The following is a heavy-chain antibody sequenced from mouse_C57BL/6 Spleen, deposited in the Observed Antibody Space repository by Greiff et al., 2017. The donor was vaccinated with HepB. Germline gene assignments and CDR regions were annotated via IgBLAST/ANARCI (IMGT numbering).Heavy chain of an antibody. V-gene: IGHV1-69*01. Sequence: VQLQQPGAELVMPGASVKLSCKASGYTFTSYWMHWVKQRPGQGLEWIGEIDPSDSYTNYNQKFKGKSTLTVDKSSSTAYMQLSSLTSEDSAVYYCARKRAYGNSLAYWGQGTLVTVSA. J-gene: IGHJ3*01. D-gene: IGHD2-1*01. CDR2: IDPSDSYT. CDR1: GYTFTSYW. CDR3: ARKRAYGNSLAY.